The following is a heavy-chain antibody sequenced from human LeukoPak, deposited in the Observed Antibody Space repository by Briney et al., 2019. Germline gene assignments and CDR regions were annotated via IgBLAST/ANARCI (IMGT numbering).Heavy chain of an antibody. CDR1: GFTFSSYW. Sequence: GGSLRLSCAASGFTFSSYWMSWVRQAPGKGLEWVSAISGSGGSTYYADSVKGRFTISRDNSKNTLYLQMNSLRAEDTAVYYCANSGGATTKYYYMDVWGKGTTVTISS. CDR2: ISGSGGST. D-gene: IGHD1-26*01. V-gene: IGHV3-23*01. CDR3: ANSGGATTKYYYMDV. J-gene: IGHJ6*03.